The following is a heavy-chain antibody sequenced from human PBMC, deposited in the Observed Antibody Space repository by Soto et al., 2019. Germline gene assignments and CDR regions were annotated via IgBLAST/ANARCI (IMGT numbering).Heavy chain of an antibody. Sequence: LSLTCAVSGSSMSGFYWGWVRQPPGKGLGWIGSIFHSGNSYYNPSLKSRVILSVDTSKNQFSLNLTAAIAADTAVYYCAREDDGMDVWGQGTPVTVSS. CDR1: GSSMSGFY. V-gene: IGHV4-38-2*02. CDR2: IFHSGNS. J-gene: IGHJ6*02. CDR3: AREDDGMDV.